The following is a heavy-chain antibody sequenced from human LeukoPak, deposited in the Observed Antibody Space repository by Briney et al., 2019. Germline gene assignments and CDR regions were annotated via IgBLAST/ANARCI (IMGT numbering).Heavy chain of an antibody. CDR2: IRYSGTT. J-gene: IGHJ1*01. D-gene: IGHD6-13*01. CDR1: GGSISSTNW. Sequence: SETLSLTCGVSGGSISSTNWWSWVRQPPGKGLEWIGEIRYSGTTNYNPSLKSRVTISLDKSKNEYSLRLSSVTAADAAVYYCAREAEQLVRYFQHWGQGTLVTVSS. V-gene: IGHV4-4*02. CDR3: AREAEQLVRYFQH.